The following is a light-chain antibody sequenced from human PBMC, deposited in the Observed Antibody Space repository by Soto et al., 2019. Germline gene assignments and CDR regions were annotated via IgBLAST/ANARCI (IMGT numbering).Light chain of an antibody. J-gene: IGKJ3*01. CDR2: GAS. CDR3: QQYGDSPL. V-gene: IGKV3-20*01. Sequence: IVFTQSPGTPSFSPVERATPSCRASQSVRSSYLAWYQQKPGQAPRLLIYGASSRATGIPDRFSGSGSGTDFTLTISRLEPEDFAVYYCQQYGDSPLFGPGTKVDIK. CDR1: QSVRSSY.